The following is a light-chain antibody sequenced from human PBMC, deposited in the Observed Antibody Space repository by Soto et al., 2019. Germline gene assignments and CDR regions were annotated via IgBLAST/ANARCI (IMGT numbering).Light chain of an antibody. V-gene: IGKV3-20*01. CDR2: GAS. J-gene: IGKJ1*01. CDR1: QSVSSSY. Sequence: EIVLTQSPGTLSLSPGERATLSCRASQSVSSSYYAWYQQRFGQAPRLLIYGASSRATGVPDSFSGSGSGTDCTLTISRLEPEDFAVYYCQQYGSSSWPFGQGTKVEIK. CDR3: QQYGSSSWP.